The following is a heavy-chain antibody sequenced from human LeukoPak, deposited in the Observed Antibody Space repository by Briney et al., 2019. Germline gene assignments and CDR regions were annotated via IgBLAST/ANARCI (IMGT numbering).Heavy chain of an antibody. CDR3: ARLTYYYDSSGSSPIDY. CDR2: IYYSGST. D-gene: IGHD3-22*01. Sequence: SETLSLTCTVSGDSISSSSYYWGWIRQPPGKGLEWIGSIYYSGSTYYNPSLKSRVTISVDTSKNQFSLKLSSVTAADTAVYYCARLTYYYDSSGSSPIDYWGQGTLVTVSS. J-gene: IGHJ4*02. CDR1: GDSISSSSYY. V-gene: IGHV4-39*01.